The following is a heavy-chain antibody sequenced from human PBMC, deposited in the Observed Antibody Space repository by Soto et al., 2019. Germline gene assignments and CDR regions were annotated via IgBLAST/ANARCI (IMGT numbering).Heavy chain of an antibody. CDR3: AASIFYYGMDV. CDR1: GYTFTNYW. CDR2: IYPGDSDT. J-gene: IGHJ6*02. V-gene: IGHV5-51*01. Sequence: GESLKISCKGSGYTFTNYWIGWVRQMPGIGPEWMGIIYPGDSDTKYNPSFQGQVTISADKSITTTYLQWSSLKASDTAIYYCAASIFYYGMDVWGQGTTVTVSS.